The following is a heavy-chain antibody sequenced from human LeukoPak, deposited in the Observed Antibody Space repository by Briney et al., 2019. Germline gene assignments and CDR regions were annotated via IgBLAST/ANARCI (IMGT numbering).Heavy chain of an antibody. D-gene: IGHD3-22*01. J-gene: IGHJ4*02. CDR1: GFTFSSYS. CDR3: ARGGPYYDSSGQIYFDY. Sequence: GGSLRLSCAASGFTFSSYSMNWVRQAPGKGLEWVSSISSSSYIYYADSAKGRFTISRDNAKNSLYLQMNSLRAEDTAVYYCARGGPYYDSSGQIYFDYWGQGTLVTVSS. CDR2: ISSSSYI. V-gene: IGHV3-21*01.